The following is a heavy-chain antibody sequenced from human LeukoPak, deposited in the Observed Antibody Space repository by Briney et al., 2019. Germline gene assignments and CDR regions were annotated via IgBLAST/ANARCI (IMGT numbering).Heavy chain of an antibody. CDR1: GYTFTSYG. CDR2: ISAYNGNT. V-gene: IGHV1-18*01. Sequence: ASVKVSCKASGYTFTSYGISWVRQAPGQGLEWMGWISAYNGNTNYAQKLQGRVTMTTDTSTSTAYMELRSLRSDDTAVYYCARDATPGYCSSTSCYVRSDYWGQGTLVTVSS. J-gene: IGHJ4*02. D-gene: IGHD2-2*01. CDR3: ARDATPGYCSSTSCYVRSDY.